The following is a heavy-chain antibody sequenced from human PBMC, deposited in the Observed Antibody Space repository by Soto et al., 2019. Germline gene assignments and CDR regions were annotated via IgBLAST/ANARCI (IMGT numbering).Heavy chain of an antibody. J-gene: IGHJ3*02. CDR1: GGSISSYY. CDR3: ARGGLWWWRDAFDI. V-gene: IGHV4-59*01. D-gene: IGHD2-21*01. CDR2: IYYSGST. Sequence: SETLSLTCTVSGGSISSYYWSWIRQPPGKGLEWIGYIYYSGSTNYNPSLKSRVTISVDTSKNQSSLKLSSVTAADTAVYYCARGGLWWWRDAFDIWGQGTMVTVSS.